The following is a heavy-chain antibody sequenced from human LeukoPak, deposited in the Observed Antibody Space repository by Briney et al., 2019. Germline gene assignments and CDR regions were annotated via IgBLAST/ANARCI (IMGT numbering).Heavy chain of an antibody. D-gene: IGHD3-22*01. J-gene: IGHJ4*02. Sequence: KASETLSLTCTVSGNSISNYYWNWIRQPPGKALEWIGYIHYSGGTNYNPSLKSRVTISVDTSKNQVSLKLSSVTAADTAVYYCARAPRDSSSSNYMRRFDYWGQGTLVTVSS. CDR1: GNSISNYY. CDR2: IHYSGGT. V-gene: IGHV4-59*08. CDR3: ARAPRDSSSSNYMRRFDY.